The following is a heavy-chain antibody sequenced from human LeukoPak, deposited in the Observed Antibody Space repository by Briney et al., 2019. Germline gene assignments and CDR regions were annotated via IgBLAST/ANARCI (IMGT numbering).Heavy chain of an antibody. CDR3: ARGGHCSTTSCSNYDGMDV. CDR2: TWYDGSNK. Sequence: GGSLRLSCAASGFTFSSYGMHWVRQAPGKGLEWVAATWYDGSNKYYADSVKGRFTISRDNSKNTLYLQMNSLRAEDTTVYFCARGGHCSTTSCSNYDGMDVWGQGTTLTVSS. V-gene: IGHV3-33*01. D-gene: IGHD2-2*01. J-gene: IGHJ6*02. CDR1: GFTFSSYG.